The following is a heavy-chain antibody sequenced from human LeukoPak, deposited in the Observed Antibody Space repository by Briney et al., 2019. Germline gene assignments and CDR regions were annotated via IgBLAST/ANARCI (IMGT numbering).Heavy chain of an antibody. CDR1: GFTFRSYG. CDR3: ARCEGGSYSSFDY. V-gene: IGHV3-33*01. CDR2: IWYDGSSK. Sequence: GGSLRLSCAASGFTFRSYGMHWGRQAPGKGLEWVAVIWYDGSSKYYADSVKGRFTISRDNSKNTLYLQMNSLRAEDTAVYYCARCEGGSYSSFDYWGQGALVTVSS. J-gene: IGHJ4*02. D-gene: IGHD1-26*01.